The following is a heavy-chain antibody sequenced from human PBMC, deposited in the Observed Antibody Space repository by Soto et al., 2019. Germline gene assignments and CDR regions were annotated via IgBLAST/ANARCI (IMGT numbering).Heavy chain of an antibody. CDR3: ARAHYEILTGHYKAYYFDY. CDR1: GGSISSGGYS. V-gene: IGHV4-30-2*01. CDR2: IYHSGST. J-gene: IGHJ4*02. Sequence: SETLSLTCAVSGGSISSGGYSWSWIRQPPGKGLEWIGYIYHSGSTYYNPSLKSRVTISLDTSKSQLSLKLSSVTAADTAVYYCARAHYEILTGHYKAYYFDYWGQATLVTVSS. D-gene: IGHD3-9*01.